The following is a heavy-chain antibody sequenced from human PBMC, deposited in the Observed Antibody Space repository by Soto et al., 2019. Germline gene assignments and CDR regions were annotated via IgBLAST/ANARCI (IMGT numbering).Heavy chain of an antibody. J-gene: IGHJ6*02. CDR1: GYTFTCYG. CDR2: ISAYNGNT. CDR3: ARNTRGIEANYYYGMDV. V-gene: IGHV1-18*01. D-gene: IGHD3-16*01. Sequence: ASVKVSCKASGYTFTCYGISWVRQTPGQGLEWMGWISAYNGNTNYAQKLQGRATMNTDTSTSTAYMELRSLRSDDTAVYYCARNTRGIEANYYYGMDVWGQGTTVTVSS.